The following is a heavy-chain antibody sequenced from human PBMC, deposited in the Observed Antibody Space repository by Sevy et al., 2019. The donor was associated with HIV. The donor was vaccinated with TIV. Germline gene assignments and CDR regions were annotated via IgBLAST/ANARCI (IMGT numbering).Heavy chain of an antibody. CDR3: ARHVCISICYLGAFDF. J-gene: IGHJ3*01. V-gene: IGHV5-51*01. CDR2: IYPGDSDT. CDR1: GYSFTSYW. D-gene: IGHD6-13*01. Sequence: GESLKISCKGSGYSFTSYWIAWVRQMPGKGLEWMGVIYPGDSDTRYSPSFQGQVTISSDKSISTAYLPWSSLKASDTSLYYCARHVCISICYLGAFDFWGQGTKVTVSS.